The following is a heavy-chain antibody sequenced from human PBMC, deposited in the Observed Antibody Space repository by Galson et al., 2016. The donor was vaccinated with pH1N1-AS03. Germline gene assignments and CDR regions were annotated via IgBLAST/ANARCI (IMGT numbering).Heavy chain of an antibody. Sequence: SWVRQAPGKGLEWVANINPDGTSKNYADSVKDRFTIDRDNVKKSLYLQINGLRADDTAVYYCAVDSFSRANYWGRGALVTVSS. J-gene: IGHJ4*02. CDR3: AVDSFSRANY. D-gene: IGHD2-8*01. V-gene: IGHV3-7*03. CDR2: INPDGTSK.